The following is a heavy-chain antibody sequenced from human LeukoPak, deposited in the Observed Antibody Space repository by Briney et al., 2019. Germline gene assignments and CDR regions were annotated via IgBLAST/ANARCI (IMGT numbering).Heavy chain of an antibody. J-gene: IGHJ3*02. V-gene: IGHV4-34*01. CDR1: GGSFSGYY. D-gene: IGHD6-19*01. CDR3: ARPRRHGIAVAVGAFDI. CDR2: INHSGST. Sequence: SETLSLTCAVYGGSFSGYYWSWIRQPPGKGLEWIGEINHSGSTNYNPSLKSRVTISVDTSKNQFSLKLSSVTAADTAVYYCARPRRHGIAVAVGAFDIWGQGTMVTVSS.